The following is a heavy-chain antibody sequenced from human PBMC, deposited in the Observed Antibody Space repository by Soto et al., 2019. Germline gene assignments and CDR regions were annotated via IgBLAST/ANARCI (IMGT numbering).Heavy chain of an antibody. J-gene: IGHJ4*02. Sequence: ASVKVSCKAAWSTFPISYVHWGRQAHGKGLEWKRIISPDGGRTSYAQKFQGRVTMTRDTSTSTVYMELSSLSSEDTAVYYCATRDPGHYWGQGTLGT. CDR1: WSTFPISY. CDR2: ISPDGGRT. CDR3: ATRDPGHY. V-gene: IGHV1-46*01.